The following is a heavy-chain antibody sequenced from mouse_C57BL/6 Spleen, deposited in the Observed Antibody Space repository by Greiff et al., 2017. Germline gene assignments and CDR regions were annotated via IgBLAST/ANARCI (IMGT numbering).Heavy chain of an antibody. J-gene: IGHJ3*01. Sequence: DVQLVESGGGLVQPGGSMKLSWVASGFTFSNYWMNWVRQSPEKGLEWVAQIRLKSDNYATHYAESVKGRFTISRDDSKSSVYLQMNNLRAECTGIYYCTGDYGRDPFAYWGQGTLATVSA. D-gene: IGHD2-4*01. V-gene: IGHV6-3*01. CDR3: TGDYGRDPFAY. CDR1: GFTFSNYW. CDR2: IRLKSDNYAT.